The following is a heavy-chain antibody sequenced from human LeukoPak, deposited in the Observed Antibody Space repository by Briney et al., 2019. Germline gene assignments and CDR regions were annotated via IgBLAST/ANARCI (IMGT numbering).Heavy chain of an antibody. V-gene: IGHV3-21*01. CDR1: GFTFSNAW. Sequence: PGGSLRLSCAASGFTFSNAWMSWVRQAPGKGLEWVSSISSSSSYIYYADSVKGRFTISRDNAKNSLYLQMNSLRAEDTAVYYCARDATYSRGFDPWGQGTLVTVSS. D-gene: IGHD5-12*01. J-gene: IGHJ5*02. CDR2: ISSSSSYI. CDR3: ARDATYSRGFDP.